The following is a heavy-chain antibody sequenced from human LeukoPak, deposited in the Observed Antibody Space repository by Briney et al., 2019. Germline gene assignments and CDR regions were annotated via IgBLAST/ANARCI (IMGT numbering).Heavy chain of an antibody. V-gene: IGHV1-69*06. CDR2: IIPIFGTA. CDR3: ARGGAAAVSSYYYYYMDV. J-gene: IGHJ6*03. CDR1: GGTFSSYA. D-gene: IGHD6-13*01. Sequence: ASVKVSCKASGGTFSSYAISWVRQAPGQGLEWMGGIIPIFGTANYAQKFQGRVTITADKSTSTAYMELSSLRSEDTAVYYCARGGAAAVSSYYYYYMDVWGKGTTVTVSS.